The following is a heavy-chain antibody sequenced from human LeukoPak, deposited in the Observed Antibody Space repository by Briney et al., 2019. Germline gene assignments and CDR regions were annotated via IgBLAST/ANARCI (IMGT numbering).Heavy chain of an antibody. CDR2: IYYSGST. J-gene: IGHJ3*02. CDR1: GGSISSYY. V-gene: IGHV4-59*01. CDR3: ARVGYYYDSSGYHDAFDI. Sequence: SETLSFTCTVSGGSISSYYWSWIRQPPGKGLEWIGYIYYSGSTNYNPSLKSRVTISVDTSKNQFSLKLSSVTAADTAVYYCARVGYYYDSSGYHDAFDIWGQGTMVTVSS. D-gene: IGHD3-22*01.